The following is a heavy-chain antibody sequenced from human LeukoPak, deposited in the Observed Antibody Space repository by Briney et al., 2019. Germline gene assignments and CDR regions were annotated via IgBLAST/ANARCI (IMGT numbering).Heavy chain of an antibody. J-gene: IGHJ4*02. V-gene: IGHV3-48*03. CDR3: AREPRMVVHFDY. Sequence: QPGGSLRLSCAASGFTFSSYEMNWVRQAPGKGLEWVSYISSSGSTIYYADSVKGRFTISRDNAKNSLYLQMDSLRTEDTAVYYCAREPRMVVHFDYWGQGTLVTVSS. D-gene: IGHD2-15*01. CDR2: ISSSGSTI. CDR1: GFTFSSYE.